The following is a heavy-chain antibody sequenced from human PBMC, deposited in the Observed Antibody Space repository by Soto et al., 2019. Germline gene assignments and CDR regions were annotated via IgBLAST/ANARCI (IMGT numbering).Heavy chain of an antibody. V-gene: IGHV3-48*02. CDR1: GFTFSSDS. J-gene: IGHJ5*02. Sequence: PGGSLRLSCSASGFTFSSDSMNWVRQAPGKGLEWVSYISSSSTIYYADSVKGRFTISRDNAKNSLYLQMNSLRDEDTAVYYCAREWNPLNWFDPWGQGTLVTVSS. CDR3: AREWNPLNWFDP. D-gene: IGHD1-1*01. CDR2: ISSSSTI.